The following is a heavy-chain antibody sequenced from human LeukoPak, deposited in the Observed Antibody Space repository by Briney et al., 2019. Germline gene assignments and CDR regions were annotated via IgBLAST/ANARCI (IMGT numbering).Heavy chain of an antibody. V-gene: IGHV3-30*18. D-gene: IGHD2-15*01. Sequence: GGSLRLSCAASGFTFSSYGMHWVRQAPGKGLEWAAVISYDGSNKYYADSVKGRFTISRDNSKNTLYLQMNSLRAEDTAVYYCAKGSGYCSGGSCYFDYWGQGTLVTVSS. CDR3: AKGSGYCSGGSCYFDY. CDR2: ISYDGSNK. CDR1: GFTFSSYG. J-gene: IGHJ4*02.